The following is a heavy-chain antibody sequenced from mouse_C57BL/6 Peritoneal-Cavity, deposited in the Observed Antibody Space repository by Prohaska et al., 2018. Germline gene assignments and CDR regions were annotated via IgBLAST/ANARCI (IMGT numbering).Heavy chain of an antibody. CDR1: GFTFSDYG. CDR2: ISSGSSSI. Sequence: EVQLVESGGGLVKPGGSLKLSCAASGFTFSDYGMHWVRQAPEKGLEWVAYISSGSSSIYYADTVKGRFTISRDNAKNTLFLQMTSLRSEDTAMYYCARVHGSAWFAYWGQGTLVTVSA. J-gene: IGHJ3*01. V-gene: IGHV5-17*01. D-gene: IGHD2-2*01. CDR3: ARVHGSAWFAY.